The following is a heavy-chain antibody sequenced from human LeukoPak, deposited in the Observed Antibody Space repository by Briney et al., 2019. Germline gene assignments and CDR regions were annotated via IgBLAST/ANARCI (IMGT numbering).Heavy chain of an antibody. D-gene: IGHD3-22*01. J-gene: IGHJ4*02. CDR2: VSGSGDNT. Sequence: PGGSLRLSCAASGFTFSSSAMSWVRQAPGKGLEWVSTVSGSGDNTYYADSVQGRFSISRDNSKNTLYLQMNSLRAEDTAVYYCAKQPDRSGYYGPDYWGQGTLVTVSS. CDR1: GFTFSSSA. V-gene: IGHV3-23*01. CDR3: AKQPDRSGYYGPDY.